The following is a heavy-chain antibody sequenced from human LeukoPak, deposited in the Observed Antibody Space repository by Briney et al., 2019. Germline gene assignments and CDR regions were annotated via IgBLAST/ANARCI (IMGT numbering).Heavy chain of an antibody. CDR3: AKEPVSGSYVNY. D-gene: IGHD1-26*01. CDR1: GFTFSSYW. Sequence: GGSLRLSCAASGFTFSSYWMSWVRQAPGKGLEWVANIKQDGSEKYYVDSVKGRFTISRDNSKNTLYLQMNSLRAEDTAVYYCAKEPVSGSYVNYWGQGTLVTVSS. CDR2: IKQDGSEK. J-gene: IGHJ4*02. V-gene: IGHV3-7*01.